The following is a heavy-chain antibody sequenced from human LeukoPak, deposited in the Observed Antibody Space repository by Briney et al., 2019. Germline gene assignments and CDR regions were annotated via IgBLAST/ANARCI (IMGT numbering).Heavy chain of an antibody. D-gene: IGHD1-26*01. CDR3: AKSGSYFCYYIDY. CDR1: GFTFSNYA. CDR2: ITGSGGTA. Sequence: GGSLRLSCAASGFTFSNYAMSWVRQAPGKGLEWVSAITGSGGTAYYADSVKGRFTISRDNSKNTLYLQMNSRRAEDTAVYYCAKSGSYFCYYIDYWGQGTLVTVSS. J-gene: IGHJ4*02. V-gene: IGHV3-23*01.